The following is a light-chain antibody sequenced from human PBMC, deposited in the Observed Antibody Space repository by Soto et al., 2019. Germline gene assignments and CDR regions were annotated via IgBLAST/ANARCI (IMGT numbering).Light chain of an antibody. V-gene: IGLV1-40*01. CDR3: QSYATSLSGVI. CDR2: ADN. CDR1: SSNIGAGYD. Sequence: QSVLTQTPSVSGAPGQKITMSCTGSSSNIGAGYDVHWYQQLPGAAPRLLIYADNNRPSGVPDRFSASNSGTSASLAITGLQGEDEAVYSCQSYATSLSGVIFGAGTKLTLL. J-gene: IGLJ2*01.